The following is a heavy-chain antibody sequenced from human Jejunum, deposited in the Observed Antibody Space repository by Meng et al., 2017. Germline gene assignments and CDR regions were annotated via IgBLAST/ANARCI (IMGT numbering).Heavy chain of an antibody. CDR3: ARVAYDSSGYYFDY. CDR1: GASISGSGYY. CDR2: ISYSGST. V-gene: IGHV4-39*07. J-gene: IGHJ4*02. D-gene: IGHD3-22*01. Sequence: SETLSLTCSVSGASISGSGYYWGWIRQPPGRGLAWIGTISYSGSTNYNPSVRSRVTISEDTSKNHFSLKLSSVTAADTAVYYCARVAYDSSGYYFDYWGQGELVTVSS.